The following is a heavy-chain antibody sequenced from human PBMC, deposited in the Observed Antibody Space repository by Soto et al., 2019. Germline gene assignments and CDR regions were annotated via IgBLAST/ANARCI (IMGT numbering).Heavy chain of an antibody. D-gene: IGHD4-17*01. CDR2: VYYSGST. CDR1: GGSVSSGSYY. J-gene: IGHJ5*02. CDR3: ARGLYGDLCIWFDP. Sequence: QAQLQESGPGLVKASETLSLTCTVSGGSVSSGSYYWGWIRQPPGQGLEWVGYVYYSGSTNYNPSVKPRVTISLDTSKNMFSLDLNSVTAAETAVYYCARGLYGDLCIWFDPWGQGTLVTVSS. V-gene: IGHV4-61*01.